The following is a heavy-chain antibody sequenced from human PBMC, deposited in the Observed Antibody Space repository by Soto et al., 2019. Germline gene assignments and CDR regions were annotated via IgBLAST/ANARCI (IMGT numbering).Heavy chain of an antibody. CDR1: GYTLTELS. D-gene: IGHD3-22*01. V-gene: IGHV1-24*01. CDR3: ATLELRYYYDSSGYSPGGY. Sequence: ASVKVSCKVSGYTLTELSMHWVRQAPGKGLEWMGGFDPEDGETIYAQKFQGRVTMTEDTSTDTAYMELSSLRSEDTAVYYCATLELRYYYDSSGYSPGGYWGQGTLVTVSS. CDR2: FDPEDGET. J-gene: IGHJ4*02.